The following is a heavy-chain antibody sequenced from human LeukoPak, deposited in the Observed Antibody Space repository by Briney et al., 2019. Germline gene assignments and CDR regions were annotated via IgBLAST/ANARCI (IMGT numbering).Heavy chain of an antibody. V-gene: IGHV3-33*01. CDR3: ARDDRYAAGTSFDY. CDR1: GFTFSSYG. J-gene: IGHJ4*02. CDR2: IWYDGSNK. D-gene: IGHD6-13*01. Sequence: GRSLRLSCAASGFTFSSYGMHWVRQAPGKGLEWVAVIWYDGSNKYYADSVKGRFTIPRDNSKNTLYLQMNSLRAEDTAVYYCARDDRYAAGTSFDYWGQGTLVTVSS.